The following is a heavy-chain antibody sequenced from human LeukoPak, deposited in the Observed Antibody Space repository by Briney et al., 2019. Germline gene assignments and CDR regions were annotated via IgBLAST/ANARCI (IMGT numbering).Heavy chain of an antibody. V-gene: IGHV3-9*01. Sequence: GGSLRLSCAASGFTFDDYAMHWVRQAPGKGLEWVSGISWNSGSIGYADSVKGRFTISRDNSKNSLYLQMNSLRTEDTALYYCAKDYGDYRNYYYYYMDVWGKGTTVTVSS. D-gene: IGHD4-17*01. CDR2: ISWNSGSI. CDR3: AKDYGDYRNYYYYYMDV. J-gene: IGHJ6*03. CDR1: GFTFDDYA.